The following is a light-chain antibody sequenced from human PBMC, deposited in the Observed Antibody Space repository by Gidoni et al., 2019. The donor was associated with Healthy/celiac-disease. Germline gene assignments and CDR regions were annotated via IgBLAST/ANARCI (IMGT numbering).Light chain of an antibody. CDR3: QQSCSTPYT. CDR1: QSISSY. V-gene: IGKV1-39*01. CDR2: AAS. Sequence: DIQMTQSPHSLSASVGDRVTITCRASQSISSYLNWYQQKPGKAPKLLIYAASSLQSGVPSRVSGSGSGTDFTLTISSLQPEDFATYYCQQSCSTPYTFGQGTKLEIK. J-gene: IGKJ2*01.